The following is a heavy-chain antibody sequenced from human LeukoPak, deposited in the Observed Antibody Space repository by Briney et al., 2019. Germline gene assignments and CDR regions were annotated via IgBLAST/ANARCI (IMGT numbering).Heavy chain of an antibody. Sequence: SETLSLTCTVSGGSISSSSYYWGWIRQPPGKGLEWIGNIYYSGSTYYNPSLKSRVTISVDTSKNQFSLKLSSVTAADTAVYYCARYITMVRGVISRSFDPWGQGTLVTVSS. J-gene: IGHJ5*02. CDR3: ARYITMVRGVISRSFDP. CDR2: IYYSGST. CDR1: GGSISSSSYY. V-gene: IGHV4-39*07. D-gene: IGHD3-10*01.